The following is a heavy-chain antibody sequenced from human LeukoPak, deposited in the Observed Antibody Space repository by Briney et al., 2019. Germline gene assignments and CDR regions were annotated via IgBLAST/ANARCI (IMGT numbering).Heavy chain of an antibody. CDR3: ARAYSSSDFDY. J-gene: IGHJ4*02. V-gene: IGHV3-7*01. CDR2: IKQDGSEK. Sequence: GGSLRLSCAASGFTFSSYWMSWVRQAPGKGLEWVANIKQDGSEKYYVDSVKGRFTISRDNAKNSLYLQMNSLRTEDTAVYYCARAYSSSDFDYWGQGTLVTVSS. D-gene: IGHD6-6*01. CDR1: GFTFSSYW.